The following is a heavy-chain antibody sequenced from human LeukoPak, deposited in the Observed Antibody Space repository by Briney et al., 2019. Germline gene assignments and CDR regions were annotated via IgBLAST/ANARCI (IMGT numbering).Heavy chain of an antibody. Sequence: PGGSLRLPCAASGFTFSSYAMTWVRQAPGKGLEWVSTISGSGHNTYYADSVKGRFTISRDNSKNTLYLQMNSLRAEDTAVYYCARDFHDAGCDYWGQGTLVTVSS. CDR1: GFTFSSYA. CDR2: ISGSGHNT. J-gene: IGHJ4*02. D-gene: IGHD3-10*01. CDR3: ARDFHDAGCDY. V-gene: IGHV3-23*01.